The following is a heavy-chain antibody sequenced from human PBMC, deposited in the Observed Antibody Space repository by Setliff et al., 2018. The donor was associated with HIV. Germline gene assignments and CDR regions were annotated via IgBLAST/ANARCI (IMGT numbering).Heavy chain of an antibody. V-gene: IGHV3-33*01. J-gene: IGHJ6*03. D-gene: IGHD3-22*01. CDR1: GFTFSSYG. CDR3: ARDYYDNSYYRPGIYYYYYMDV. Sequence: GGSLRLSCAASGFTFSSYGMHWVRQAPGKGLEWVAIIWYDGSSKCYADSVKGRFTISRDKSKNQFSLKLTSVTAADTAVYYCARDYYDNSYYRPGIYYYYYMDVWGKGTTVTVSS. CDR2: IWYDGSSK.